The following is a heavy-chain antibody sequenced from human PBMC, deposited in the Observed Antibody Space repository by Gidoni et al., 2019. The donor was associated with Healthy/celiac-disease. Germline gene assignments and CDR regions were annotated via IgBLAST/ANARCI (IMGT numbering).Heavy chain of an antibody. CDR3: VKDPRILYDAFDI. CDR1: GFTFSSYA. J-gene: IGHJ3*02. D-gene: IGHD1-20*01. Sequence: EVQLVESGGGLVQPGGSLRLSCSASGFTFSSYAMHWVRQAPGKGLEYVSAISSNGGSTYYADSVKGRFTISRDNSKNTLYLQMSSLRAEDTAVYYCVKDPRILYDAFDIWGQGTMVTVSS. CDR2: ISSNGGST. V-gene: IGHV3-64D*06.